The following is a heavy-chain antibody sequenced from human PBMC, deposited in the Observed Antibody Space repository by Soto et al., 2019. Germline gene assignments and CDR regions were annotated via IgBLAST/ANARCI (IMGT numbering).Heavy chain of an antibody. CDR3: ARASGYLAHSPSVAYFDP. Sequence: QVQLVQSGTEVKKPGASLKVSCKASGYTSTNYGIAWVRQAPGQGPEWMGWISVYSGKTNYAQNVQVRLTMTTDTSTSTAYMELTNLRSDDTAVYYCARASGYLAHSPSVAYFDPWGQGTLVTVSS. V-gene: IGHV1-18*01. CDR2: ISVYSGKT. D-gene: IGHD6-25*01. J-gene: IGHJ5*02. CDR1: GYTSTNYG.